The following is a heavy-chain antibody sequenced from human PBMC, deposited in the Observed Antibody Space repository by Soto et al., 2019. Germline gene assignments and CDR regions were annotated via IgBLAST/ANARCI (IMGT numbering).Heavy chain of an antibody. V-gene: IGHV3-23*01. Sequence: GGSLRLSCAASGFTFSSYAMSWVRQAPGKGLEWVSAISGSGGSTYYADSVKGRFTISRDNSKNTLYLQMNSLRAEDTAVYYCAKDHRIQLWLFGFIDYWGQGSLVIVSS. J-gene: IGHJ4*02. CDR2: ISGSGGST. D-gene: IGHD5-18*01. CDR1: GFTFSSYA. CDR3: AKDHRIQLWLFGFIDY.